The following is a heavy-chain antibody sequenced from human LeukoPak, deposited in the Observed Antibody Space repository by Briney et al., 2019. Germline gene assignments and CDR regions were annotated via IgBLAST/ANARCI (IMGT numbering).Heavy chain of an antibody. D-gene: IGHD2-15*01. CDR2: ISNTGSTI. CDR3: VRRGDYFDY. J-gene: IGHJ4*02. Sequence: SGGSLRLSCAASGFTFTDYCMNWIRQAPGKGLEWVSYISNTGSTIYYGDSVKGRFTISRDNAKNSLYLQMNSLRAEDTAVYYCVRRGDYFDYWGQGALVTVSS. CDR1: GFTFTDYC. V-gene: IGHV3-11*01.